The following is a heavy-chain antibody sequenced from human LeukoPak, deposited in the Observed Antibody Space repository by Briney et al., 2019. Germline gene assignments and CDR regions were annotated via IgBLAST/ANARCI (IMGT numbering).Heavy chain of an antibody. CDR1: GDSINNYY. D-gene: IGHD3-3*01. CDR3: ARGGLQLRSRDLGSYFDY. V-gene: IGHV4-34*01. J-gene: IGHJ4*02. Sequence: PSETLSLTCTVSGDSINNYYWAWIRQPPGKGLEWIGEINHSGSTDYNPSLKTLFTISVDTSKNQFSLKLVSVTAADTAVYYCARGGLQLRSRDLGSYFDYWGQGTLVTVSS. CDR2: INHSGST.